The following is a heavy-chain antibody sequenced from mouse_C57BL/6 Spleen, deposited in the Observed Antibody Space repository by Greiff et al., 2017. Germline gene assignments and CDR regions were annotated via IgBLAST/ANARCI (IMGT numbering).Heavy chain of an antibody. Sequence: QVQLKESGPELVKPGASVKLSCKASGYTFTSYDINWVKQRPGQGLEWIGWIYPRDGSTKYNEKFKGKATLTVDTSSSTAYMELHSLTSEDSAVYFCAREATVVATDFDYWGQGTTLTVSS. CDR3: AREATVVATDFDY. V-gene: IGHV1-85*01. J-gene: IGHJ2*01. CDR1: GYTFTSYD. D-gene: IGHD1-1*01. CDR2: IYPRDGST.